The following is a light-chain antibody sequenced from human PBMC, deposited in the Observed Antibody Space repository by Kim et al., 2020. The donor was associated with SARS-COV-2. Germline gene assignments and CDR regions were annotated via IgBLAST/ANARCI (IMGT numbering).Light chain of an antibody. CDR3: QQYYSTPPS. Sequence: MATLNCKSSQTVLYNSNNKNYLAWYQQKPGQAPKLLIYGASIRESGVSDRFSGSGSETDFTLTISSLQAEDVAVYYCQQYYSTPPSFGQGTKLEI. CDR1: QTVLYNSNNKNY. CDR2: GAS. V-gene: IGKV4-1*01. J-gene: IGKJ2*03.